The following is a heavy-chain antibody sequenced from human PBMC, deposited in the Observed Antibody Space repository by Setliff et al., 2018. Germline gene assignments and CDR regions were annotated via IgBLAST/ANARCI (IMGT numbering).Heavy chain of an antibody. J-gene: IGHJ6*02. CDR3: ARVAQYSSSSFYYYYYGMDV. CDR2: IYYSGST. CDR1: GGSISSSSYY. Sequence: KPSETLSLTCTVSGGSISSSSYYWGWIRQPPGKGLEWIGSIYYSGSTYYNPSLKSRVTISVDTSKNQFSLKLSSVTAADTAVYYCARVAQYSSSSFYYYYYGMDVWGQGTTVTVSS. V-gene: IGHV4-39*07. D-gene: IGHD6-6*01.